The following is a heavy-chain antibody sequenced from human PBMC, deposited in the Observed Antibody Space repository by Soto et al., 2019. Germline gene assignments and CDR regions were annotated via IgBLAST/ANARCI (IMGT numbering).Heavy chain of an antibody. CDR2: ISYDGSNK. J-gene: IGHJ4*02. V-gene: IGHV3-30-3*01. CDR1: GFTFSSYA. CDR3: SRDFHYGNNWTYLEY. D-gene: IGHD1-20*01. Sequence: QVQLVESGGGVVQPGRSLRLSCAASGFTFSSYAMHWVRQAPGKGLEWVAVISYDGSNKYYPDSVKGRFTISGDNSKNTLYLQMNSLRADDTAVYYCSRDFHYGNNWTYLEYWGQGTLVTVSS.